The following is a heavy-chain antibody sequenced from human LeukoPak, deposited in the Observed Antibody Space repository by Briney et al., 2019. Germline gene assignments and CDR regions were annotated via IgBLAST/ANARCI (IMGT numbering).Heavy chain of an antibody. CDR2: IIPIFGTA. V-gene: IGHV1-69*05. J-gene: IGHJ4*02. Sequence: GASVKVSCKASGGTFISYAISWVRQAPGQGLEWMGRIIPIFGTANYAQKFQGRVTITTDESTSTAYMELSSLRSEDTAVYYCARDRSIVVVPAASYFDYWGQGTLVTVSS. D-gene: IGHD2-2*01. CDR1: GGTFISYA. CDR3: ARDRSIVVVPAASYFDY.